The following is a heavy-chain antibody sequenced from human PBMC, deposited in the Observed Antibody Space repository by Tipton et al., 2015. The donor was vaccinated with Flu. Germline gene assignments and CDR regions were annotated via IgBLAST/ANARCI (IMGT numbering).Heavy chain of an antibody. Sequence: SLRLSCEASGFTFSSYDMHWVRQITGEGLQWVSGIGSSGDTYYSGSVKGRLTISRENAKNSVYLQMRSLRPGDTAVYYCARGPLPDSNWYNGMDVWGQGITVTVFS. CDR3: ARGPLPDSNWYNGMDV. CDR2: IGSSGDT. D-gene: IGHD6-13*01. J-gene: IGHJ6*02. CDR1: GFTFSSYD. V-gene: IGHV3-13*01.